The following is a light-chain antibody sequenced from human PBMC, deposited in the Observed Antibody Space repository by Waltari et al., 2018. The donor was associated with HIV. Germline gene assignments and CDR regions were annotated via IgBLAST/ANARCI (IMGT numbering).Light chain of an antibody. CDR3: AAWDDSLNAYV. Sequence: QSVLTQTPSASGTPGQRVIVSWSGSSPHLGSTTVNWYQQLPRAAPRLLIHSLDQRPSGVPDRFSGSKSGASASLAISGLQSEDEADYYCAAWDDSLNAYVFGGGTKVTVL. CDR2: SLD. V-gene: IGLV1-44*01. J-gene: IGLJ1*01. CDR1: SPHLGSTT.